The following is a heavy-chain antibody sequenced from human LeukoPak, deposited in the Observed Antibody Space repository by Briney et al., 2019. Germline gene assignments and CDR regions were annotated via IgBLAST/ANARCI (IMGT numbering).Heavy chain of an antibody. CDR2: IYSSGNT. CDR1: GGSISNYY. D-gene: IGHD4-17*01. J-gene: IGHJ4*02. Sequence: PSETLSLTCTVSGGSISNYYWGWIRQPAGKGLEWIGRIYSSGNTNYNPSLKSRITLSVDTSKNQFSLNLRSVTAADTAVYYCARDYGDYLFDYWGQGTLVTVSS. CDR3: ARDYGDYLFDY. V-gene: IGHV4-4*07.